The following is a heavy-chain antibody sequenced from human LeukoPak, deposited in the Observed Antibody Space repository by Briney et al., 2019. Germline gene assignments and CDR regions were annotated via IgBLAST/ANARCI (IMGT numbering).Heavy chain of an antibody. V-gene: IGHV3-23*01. CDR2: ISRGVGTT. Sequence: GGSLRLSCAASGFTFSSYAMHWVRQAPGKGLGCVAAISRGVGTTYYADFVKGRFTISRDNSKNTLYLEMSNLKADDTAVYYCAKKGQADDDGKPDWGQGTLVTVSS. J-gene: IGHJ4*02. CDR3: AKKGQADDDGKPD. D-gene: IGHD1-1*01. CDR1: GFTFSSYA.